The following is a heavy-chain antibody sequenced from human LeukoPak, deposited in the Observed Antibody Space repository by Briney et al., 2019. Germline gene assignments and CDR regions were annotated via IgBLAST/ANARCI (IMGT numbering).Heavy chain of an antibody. CDR3: ARLGINWFNP. V-gene: IGHV4-4*09. CDR1: GGSISSYY. CDR2: IYTSGST. J-gene: IGHJ5*02. Sequence: SETLSLTCTVSGGSISSYYWSWIRQPPGKGLEWIGCIYTSGSTNYNPSLKSRVTISVDTSKNQFSLKLSSVTAADTAVYYCARLGINWFNPWGQGTLVTVSS. D-gene: IGHD1-26*01.